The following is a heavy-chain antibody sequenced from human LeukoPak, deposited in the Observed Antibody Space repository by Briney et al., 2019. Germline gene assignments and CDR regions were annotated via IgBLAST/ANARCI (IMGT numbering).Heavy chain of an antibody. V-gene: IGHV3-9*01. J-gene: IGHJ6*04. CDR1: GFTFDDYA. Sequence: PGGSLRLSCAASGFTFDDYAMHWVRQAPGKCLEWVSGISWNSGSIGYADSVKGRFTISRDNAKNTLYLQMNSLRAEDTAVYYCASIWFGELWRMDVWGKGTTVTVSS. CDR2: ISWNSGSI. CDR3: ASIWFGELWRMDV. D-gene: IGHD3-10*01.